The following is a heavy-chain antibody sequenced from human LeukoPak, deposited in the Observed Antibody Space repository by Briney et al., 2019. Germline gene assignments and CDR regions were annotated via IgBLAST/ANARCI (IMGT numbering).Heavy chain of an antibody. V-gene: IGHV4-34*01. D-gene: IGHD6-19*01. CDR2: INHSGST. J-gene: IGHJ3*02. Sequence: SETLSLTYAVYGGSFSGYYWSWIRQPPGKGLEWIGEINHSGSTNYNPSLKSRVTVSVDTSKNQFSLKLSSVTAADTAVYYCARDRIAVAGTFDWIGAFDIWGQGTMVTVSS. CDR1: GGSFSGYY. CDR3: ARDRIAVAGTFDWIGAFDI.